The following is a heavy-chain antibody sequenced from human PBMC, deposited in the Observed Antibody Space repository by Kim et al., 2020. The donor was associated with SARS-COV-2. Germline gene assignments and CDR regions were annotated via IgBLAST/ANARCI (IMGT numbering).Heavy chain of an antibody. CDR1: GVSISSYY. D-gene: IGHD1-26*01. V-gene: IGHV4-59*08. J-gene: IGHJ4*02. CDR3: AGTARGANFDY. CDR2: VYYTGSA. Sequence: SETLSLTCSVSGVSISSYYWSWIRQPPGKGLEWIGYVYYTGSANYNPSLRSRVTISVDTSKNQFSLKLTSVTAADTAVYYCAGTARGANFDYCGRGALVT.